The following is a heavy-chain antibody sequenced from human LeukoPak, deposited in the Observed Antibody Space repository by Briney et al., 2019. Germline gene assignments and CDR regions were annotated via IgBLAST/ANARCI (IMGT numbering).Heavy chain of an antibody. CDR2: IIPILGIA. D-gene: IGHD2-2*02. V-gene: IGHV1-69*04. J-gene: IGHJ5*02. CDR1: GGTFSSYA. Sequence: GASVKVSCKASGGTFSSYAIRWVRQAPGQGLEWMGRIIPILGIANYAQKFQGRVTITADKSTSTAYMELSSLRSEDTAVYYCARVDCSSTSCYSSNWFDPWGQGTLVTVSS. CDR3: ARVDCSSTSCYSSNWFDP.